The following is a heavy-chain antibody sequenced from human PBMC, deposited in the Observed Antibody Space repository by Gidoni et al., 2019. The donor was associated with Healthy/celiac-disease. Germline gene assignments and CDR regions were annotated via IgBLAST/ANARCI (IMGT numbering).Heavy chain of an antibody. CDR2: ISHMGSP. J-gene: IGHJ4*02. D-gene: IGHD3-9*01. CDR3: ARAPRDYDILTGYYRSDYFDS. CDR1: GGSISSSNW. V-gene: IGHV4-4*02. Sequence: QVQLQESGPGLVKPSGTLPLTCAVSGGSISSSNWWSGVRQPPGKGLEWIGEISHMGSPNYNPSLKSRVTISLDKSKNQFSLNLSSVTAADTAVYYCARAPRDYDILTGYYRSDYFDSWGQGTLVTVSS.